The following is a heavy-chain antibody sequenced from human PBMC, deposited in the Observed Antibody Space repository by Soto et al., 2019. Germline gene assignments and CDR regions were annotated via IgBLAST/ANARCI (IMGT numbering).Heavy chain of an antibody. Sequence: QVQLQQWGAGLLKPSETLSLTCAVYGGSFSGYYWSWIRQPPGKGLEWIGEINHSGSTNYNPSLKSRGTVSVDTSKNQFSLKLGSVTAADTAVYYCARGRYYGSGNYFQHWGQGTLVTVSS. V-gene: IGHV4-34*01. CDR3: ARGRYYGSGNYFQH. D-gene: IGHD3-10*01. J-gene: IGHJ1*01. CDR2: INHSGST. CDR1: GGSFSGYY.